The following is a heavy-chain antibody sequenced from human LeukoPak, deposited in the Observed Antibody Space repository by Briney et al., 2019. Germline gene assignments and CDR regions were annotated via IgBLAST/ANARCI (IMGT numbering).Heavy chain of an antibody. J-gene: IGHJ4*02. V-gene: IGHV4-59*08. CDR2: IYYSGST. Sequence: SETLSLTCTVSGGSISSYYWSWIRQPPGKGLEWIGYIYYSGSTNYNPSLKSRVTISVDTSKNQFSLKVTSVTAADTAVYYCARHRYYDTSGYWAEFDDWGQGTLVTVSS. CDR3: ARHRYYDTSGYWAEFDD. D-gene: IGHD3-22*01. CDR1: GGSISSYY.